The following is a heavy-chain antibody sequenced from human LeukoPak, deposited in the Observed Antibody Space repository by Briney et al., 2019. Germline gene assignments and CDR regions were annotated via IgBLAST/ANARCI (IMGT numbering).Heavy chain of an antibody. CDR2: ITNSGGTT. D-gene: IGHD2-15*01. J-gene: IGHJ4*02. CDR3: AKHSGMYYYFDY. V-gene: IGHV3-23*01. Sequence: GGSLRLSCAASGFTFSSYDMSWVRQAPGKGLEWVSSITNSGGTTWYADSVRGRFTISRDQSENTLYLQMSSLRAEDTAVYYCAKHSGMYYYFDYWGQGALVSVPS. CDR1: GFTFSSYD.